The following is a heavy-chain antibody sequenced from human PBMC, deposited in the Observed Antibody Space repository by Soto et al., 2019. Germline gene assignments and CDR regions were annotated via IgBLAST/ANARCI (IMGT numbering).Heavy chain of an antibody. Sequence: GGSLRLSCAASGFTFSNYGMYWVRQAPGKGLEWVTLISYNGDKEYYADSVKGRFIISRDNSKNTVDLQMNSLRAEDTAVYYCAKDIALVRGVIIDIDVWGRGTTVTVSS. CDR1: GFTFSNYG. V-gene: IGHV3-30*18. J-gene: IGHJ6*02. D-gene: IGHD3-10*01. CDR3: AKDIALVRGVIIDIDV. CDR2: ISYNGDKE.